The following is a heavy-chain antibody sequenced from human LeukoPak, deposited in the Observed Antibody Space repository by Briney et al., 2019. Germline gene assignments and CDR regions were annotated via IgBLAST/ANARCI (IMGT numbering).Heavy chain of an antibody. D-gene: IGHD2-15*01. J-gene: IGHJ4*02. CDR3: AKLGYCSGGSCYRSFSF. CDR2: IKQDGSEK. Sequence: GSLRLSCAASGFTFSSYWMTWVRQAPGKGLEWVANIKQDGSEKYYVDSVKGRFTISRDNSKNTLYLQMNSLRAEDTAVYYCAKLGYCSGGSCYRSFSFWGQGTLVTVSS. V-gene: IGHV3-7*03. CDR1: GFTFSSYW.